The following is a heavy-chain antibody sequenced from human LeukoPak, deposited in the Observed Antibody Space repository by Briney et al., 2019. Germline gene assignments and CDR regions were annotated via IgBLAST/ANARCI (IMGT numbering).Heavy chain of an antibody. Sequence: ASVKVSCKVSGYTLTELSMHWVRQAPGKGREWMGGFDPEDGETIYAQKFQGRVTMTEDTSTDTAYMELSSLRSEDTAVYYCALMDSSSWSYYFDYWGQGTLVTVSS. CDR2: FDPEDGET. CDR1: GYTLTELS. CDR3: ALMDSSSWSYYFDY. V-gene: IGHV1-24*01. D-gene: IGHD6-13*01. J-gene: IGHJ4*02.